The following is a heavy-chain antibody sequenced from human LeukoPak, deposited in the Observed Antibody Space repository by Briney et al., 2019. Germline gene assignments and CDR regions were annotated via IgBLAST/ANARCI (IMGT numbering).Heavy chain of an antibody. Sequence: GASVKVSCRASGYTFTGYYMHWVRQAPGQGLEWMGWINPNSGGTNYAQKFQGRVTMTRDTSISTAYMELSRLRSDDTAVYYCAYGSGSYYNRLYGMDVWGQGTTVTVSS. V-gene: IGHV1-2*02. J-gene: IGHJ6*02. CDR3: AYGSGSYYNRLYGMDV. CDR1: GYTFTGYY. D-gene: IGHD3-10*01. CDR2: INPNSGGT.